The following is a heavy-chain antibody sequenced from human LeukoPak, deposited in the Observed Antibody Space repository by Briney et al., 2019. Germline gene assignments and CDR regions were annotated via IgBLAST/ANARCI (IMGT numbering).Heavy chain of an antibody. D-gene: IGHD6-13*01. CDR3: AKEGYSSSWIYYYGMDV. Sequence: GGSLRLSCAASGFTFSSYAMGWVRQAPGKGLEWVSAISGSGGSTYYADSVEGRFTISRDNSKNTLYLQMNSLRAEDTAVYYCAKEGYSSSWIYYYGMDVWGQGTTVTVSS. V-gene: IGHV3-23*01. CDR2: ISGSGGST. CDR1: GFTFSSYA. J-gene: IGHJ6*02.